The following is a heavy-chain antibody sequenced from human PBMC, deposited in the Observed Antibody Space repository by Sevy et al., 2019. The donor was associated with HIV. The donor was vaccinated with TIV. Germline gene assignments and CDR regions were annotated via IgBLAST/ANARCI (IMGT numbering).Heavy chain of an antibody. J-gene: IGHJ5*02. CDR2: IYSGGRT. Sequence: GGSLRLSCAASGFTVSSNYMSWVRQAPGKGLEWVSVIYSGGRTYYADSVKGRFTICRDNSKNTLYLQMNSLRAEDTAVYYCARAASDNWFDPWGQGTLVTVSS. CDR3: ARAASDNWFDP. V-gene: IGHV3-53*01. CDR1: GFTVSSNY.